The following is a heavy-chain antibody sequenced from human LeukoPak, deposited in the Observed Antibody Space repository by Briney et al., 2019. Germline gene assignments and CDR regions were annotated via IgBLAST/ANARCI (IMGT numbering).Heavy chain of an antibody. V-gene: IGHV3-7*03. CDR2: IKQDGSEK. D-gene: IGHD3-9*01. CDR3: ARVRYGPGDY. Sequence: GGSLRLSCGASGFIFTTYWMNWVRQAPGKGLEWVANIKQDGSEKYYVDSVKGRFTISRDNAKNSLYLQMNSLRAEDTAVYYCARVRYGPGDYWGQGTLVTVSS. CDR1: GFIFTTYW. J-gene: IGHJ4*02.